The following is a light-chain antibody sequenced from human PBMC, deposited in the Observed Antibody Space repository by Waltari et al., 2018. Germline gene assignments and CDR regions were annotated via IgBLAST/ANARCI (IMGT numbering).Light chain of an antibody. CDR2: AAS. CDR1: QGISNY. CDR3: QQLNSYEWT. J-gene: IGKJ1*01. Sequence: IQSNQSPSSFPPFVGYRVTITCRASQGISNYLAWYQQKPGKAPKLLIYAASTLQSGVPSRFGGSGSATDFTLTISRLQPEDCATYCCQQLNSYEWTFGQGTKVEIK. V-gene: IGKV1-9*01.